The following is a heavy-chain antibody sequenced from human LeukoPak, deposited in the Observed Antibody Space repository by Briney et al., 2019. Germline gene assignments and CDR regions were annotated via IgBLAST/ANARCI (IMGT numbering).Heavy chain of an antibody. Sequence: HPGGSLRLSCVASGLTFSNYAMTWVRRAPGKGLGWVSAISGSGGSTYYADSVQGRFTISRDNSKSTLCLQMNSLRAEDTAVYYCAKQLGYCSDGSCYFPYWGQGTLVTVSS. V-gene: IGHV3-23*01. CDR1: GLTFSNYA. D-gene: IGHD2-15*01. CDR3: AKQLGYCSDGSCYFPY. CDR2: ISGSGGST. J-gene: IGHJ4*02.